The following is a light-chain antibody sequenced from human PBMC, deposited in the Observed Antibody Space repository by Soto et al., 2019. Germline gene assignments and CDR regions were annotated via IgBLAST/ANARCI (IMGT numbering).Light chain of an antibody. J-gene: IGKJ4*01. CDR2: GAS. CDR3: QQYFGTPLT. CDR1: QSVSSSY. V-gene: IGKV3-20*01. Sequence: EIVLTQSPGTLSLSPGERATLSCRASQSVSSSYLAWYQQKPGQAPRLLIYGASSRATGIPDRFSGSGSGTDFTLTISRLEPEDFAVYYCQQYFGTPLTFGGGTKVGIK.